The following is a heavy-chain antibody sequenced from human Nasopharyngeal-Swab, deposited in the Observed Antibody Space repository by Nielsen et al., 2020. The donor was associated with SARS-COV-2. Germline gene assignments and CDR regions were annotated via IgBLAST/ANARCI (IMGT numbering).Heavy chain of an antibody. V-gene: IGHV5-10-1*01. CDR1: GYSFTSYW. CDR3: AHQGVTGTTGGFDY. J-gene: IGHJ4*02. Sequence: GEALKISSKGSGYSFTSYWISWVRQMRGKGLEWMGRIDPSDSYTNYSPSFQGHVTISADKSISTAYLQWSSLKASDTAMYYCAHQGVTGTTGGFDYWGQGTLVTVSS. CDR2: IDPSDSYT. D-gene: IGHD1-7*01.